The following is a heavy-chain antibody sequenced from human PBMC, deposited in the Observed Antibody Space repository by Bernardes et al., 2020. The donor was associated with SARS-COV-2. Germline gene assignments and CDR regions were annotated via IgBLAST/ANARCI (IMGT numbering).Heavy chain of an antibody. D-gene: IGHD2-21*01. Sequence: SETLSLTCTVSGGSVSNTTYYWGWIRQPPGKGLEWIGTIYFSGSTYYNPSLKSRVTISVDTSKNQFSLKLSSVTAADTAVYYCGRHVHSGTSYSPFDPWGQGTLVTVSS. CDR1: GGSVSNTTYY. CDR3: GRHVHSGTSYSPFDP. J-gene: IGHJ5*02. V-gene: IGHV4-39*01. CDR2: IYFSGST.